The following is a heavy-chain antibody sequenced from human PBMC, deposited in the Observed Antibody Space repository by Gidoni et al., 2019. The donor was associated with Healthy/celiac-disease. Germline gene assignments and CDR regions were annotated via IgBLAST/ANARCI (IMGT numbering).Heavy chain of an antibody. CDR2: ISGSGGST. CDR3: AKTVWPPSRIIEYSSYSHAFDI. D-gene: IGHD6-6*01. Sequence: EVQLLESGGGLVQPGGSLRLSCAASGFTFSSYAMSWVRQAPGKGLEWVSAISGSGGSTYYADSVKGRFTISRDNSKNTLYLQMNSLRAEDTAVYYCAKTVWPPSRIIEYSSYSHAFDIWGQGTMVTVSS. CDR1: GFTFSSYA. V-gene: IGHV3-23*01. J-gene: IGHJ3*02.